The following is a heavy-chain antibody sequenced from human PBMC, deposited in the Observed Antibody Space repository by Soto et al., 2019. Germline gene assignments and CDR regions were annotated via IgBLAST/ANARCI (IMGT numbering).Heavy chain of an antibody. J-gene: IGHJ6*02. D-gene: IGHD3-10*01. Sequence: TLSLTCAVYGGSFSGYYWSWIRQSPGKGLEWIGYVSHDGTTYYNPSVESRVAISVDTSKNQFSLKVTSVTAADTAVYYCARDPGCGSGLYGIDVWGQGTTVTVSS. CDR3: ARDPGCGSGLYGIDV. CDR1: GGSFSGYY. CDR2: VSHDGTT. V-gene: IGHV4-34*09.